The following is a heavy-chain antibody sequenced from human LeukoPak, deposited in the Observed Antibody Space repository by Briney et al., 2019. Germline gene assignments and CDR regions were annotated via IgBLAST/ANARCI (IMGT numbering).Heavy chain of an antibody. CDR1: GFTFNTYG. Sequence: GGSLRLSCAASGFTFNTYGMHWVRQAPGKGLEWVAVISYDGSNKYYADSVKGRFTISRDNSKNTLYLQMNSLRAEDTAVYYCARDLICSSTSCYSNWFDPWGQGTLVTVSS. J-gene: IGHJ5*02. D-gene: IGHD2-2*01. CDR2: ISYDGSNK. V-gene: IGHV3-30*19. CDR3: ARDLICSSTSCYSNWFDP.